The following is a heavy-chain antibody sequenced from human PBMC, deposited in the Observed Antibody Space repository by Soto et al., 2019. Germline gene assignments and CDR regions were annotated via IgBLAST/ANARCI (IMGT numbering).Heavy chain of an antibody. Sequence: QVYLVQSGAEVKKHGSSVKISCKASGGIFSSNTINWVRQAAGQGLEWMGGIIPLFGTANYAEKFQGRVTMTADKSTKTEYMELTSLRSEDTAVYYCASKAACGGDCYAFDSWGQGTLVTVSS. V-gene: IGHV1-69*06. CDR2: IIPLFGTA. D-gene: IGHD2-21*02. J-gene: IGHJ4*02. CDR3: ASKAACGGDCYAFDS. CDR1: GGIFSSNT.